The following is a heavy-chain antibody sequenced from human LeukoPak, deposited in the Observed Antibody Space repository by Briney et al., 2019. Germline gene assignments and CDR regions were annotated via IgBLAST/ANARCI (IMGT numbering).Heavy chain of an antibody. J-gene: IGHJ6*03. CDR2: IYYSGST. CDR3: ARADYGGYYYYYMDV. CDR1: GGSFSSYY. D-gene: IGHD4/OR15-4a*01. Sequence: SETLSLTCAVYGGSFSSYYWSWIRQPPGKGLEWIGYIYYSGSTNYNPSLKSRVTISVDTSKNQFSLKLSSVTAADTAVYYCARADYGGYYYYYMDVWGKGTTVTVSS. V-gene: IGHV4-59*01.